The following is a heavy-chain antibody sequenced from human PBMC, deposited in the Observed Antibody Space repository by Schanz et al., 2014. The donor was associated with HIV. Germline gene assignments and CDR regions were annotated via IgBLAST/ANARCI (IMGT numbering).Heavy chain of an antibody. V-gene: IGHV1-2*02. D-gene: IGHD6-6*01. CDR2: INPKSGGT. CDR3: AREPSFSGLDV. J-gene: IGHJ6*02. CDR1: RYTFTNYY. Sequence: QVQLVQSGAEVKRPGASVKVSCKASRYTFTNYYIHWVRQAPGQGLEWMGWINPKSGGTNYAQKFQGRVTMTRDTSISTGYMELSRLGSDDTAVYYCAREPSFSGLDVWGQGTTVTVSS.